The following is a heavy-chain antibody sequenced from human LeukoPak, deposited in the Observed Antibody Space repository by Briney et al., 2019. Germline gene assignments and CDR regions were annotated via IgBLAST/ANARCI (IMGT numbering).Heavy chain of an antibody. CDR2: ISSSSSTI. V-gene: IGHV3-48*01. CDR1: GFTFSSYS. J-gene: IGHJ4*02. Sequence: GGSLRLSCAASGFTFSSYSMNWVRQAPGKGLEWVSYISSSSSTIYYADSVKGRFTISRDNAKNSLYLQMNSLRAEDTAVYYCARDTGSTSSYGSDDWGQGTLVTVSS. D-gene: IGHD2-2*01. CDR3: ARDTGSTSSYGSDD.